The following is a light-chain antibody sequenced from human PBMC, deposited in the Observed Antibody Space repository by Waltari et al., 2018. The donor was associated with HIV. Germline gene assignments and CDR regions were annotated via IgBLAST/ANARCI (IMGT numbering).Light chain of an antibody. J-gene: IGLJ2*01. CDR1: ALNDHES. Sequence: QSALTQPASVSGSPGQSITIPCALNDHESVSWYQRHPGKAPRVIIYAVTNRPSGLSNRFSGSKSGNTATLTISGLQPEDEADYFCTSYISGTSPVFGRGTRVTVL. CDR2: AVT. CDR3: TSYISGTSPV. V-gene: IGLV2-14*01.